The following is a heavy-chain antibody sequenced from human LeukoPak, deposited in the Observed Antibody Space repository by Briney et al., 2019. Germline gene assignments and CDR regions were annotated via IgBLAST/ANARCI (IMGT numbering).Heavy chain of an antibody. D-gene: IGHD2-2*01. CDR2: ISSSSSTI. CDR3: ARDRPAAMFDAFDI. CDR1: GFTFSSYS. J-gene: IGHJ3*02. Sequence: GGSLRLSCAASGFTFSSYSMNWVRQAPGKGLEWVSYISSSSSTIYYADSVKGRFTISRDNTKNSLYLQMNSLRAEDTAVYYCARDRPAAMFDAFDIWGQGTMVTVSS. V-gene: IGHV3-48*01.